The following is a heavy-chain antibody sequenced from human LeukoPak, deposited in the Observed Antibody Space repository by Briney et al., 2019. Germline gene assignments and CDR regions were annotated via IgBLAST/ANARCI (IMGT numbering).Heavy chain of an antibody. J-gene: IGHJ4*02. Sequence: GRSLRLSCAASGFTFSSYGMHWVRQAPGKGLEWVAVIWYDGSNKYYADSVKGRFTISRDNSKNTLYLQMNSLRAEDTAVYYCASLDTAMALIDYWGQGTLVTVSS. CDR1: GFTFSSYG. D-gene: IGHD5-18*01. CDR3: ASLDTAMALIDY. V-gene: IGHV3-33*01. CDR2: IWYDGSNK.